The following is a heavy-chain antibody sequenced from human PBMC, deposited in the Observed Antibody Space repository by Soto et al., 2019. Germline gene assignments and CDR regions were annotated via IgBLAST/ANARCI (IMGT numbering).Heavy chain of an antibody. J-gene: IGHJ4*02. V-gene: IGHV1-46*01. CDR2: INPSGGST. CDR3: ARVVAGTAMVIGSIDY. D-gene: IGHD5-18*01. CDR1: GYTFTSYY. Sequence: ASVKVSCKASGYTFTSYYMHWVRQAPGQRLEWKGIINPSGGSTSYAQKFQGRVTMTRDTSTSTVYMELSSLRSEDTAVYYCARVVAGTAMVIGSIDYWGQGTLVTVSS.